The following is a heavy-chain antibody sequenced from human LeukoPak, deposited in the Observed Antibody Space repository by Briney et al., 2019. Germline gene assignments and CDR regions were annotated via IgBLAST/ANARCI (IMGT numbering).Heavy chain of an antibody. V-gene: IGHV3-48*01. CDR2: ITGSSSSI. J-gene: IGHJ4*02. Sequence: PGGSLRLSCAASGFTFSSYNMNWVRQAPGKGLEWVPYITGSSSSIYYADSVKGRFTISRDNAKNLLYLQMNSLRAEDTAVYYCARGGDYWGQGTLVTVSS. CDR3: ARGGDY. CDR1: GFTFSSYN.